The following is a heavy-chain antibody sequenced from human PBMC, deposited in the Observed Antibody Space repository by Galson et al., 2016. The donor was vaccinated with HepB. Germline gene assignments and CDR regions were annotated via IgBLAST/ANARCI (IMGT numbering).Heavy chain of an antibody. CDR2: IDPSDSYS. V-gene: IGHV5-10-1*01. J-gene: IGHJ6*02. CDR3: ASEFYYSGSGSYYPPSYVMDV. D-gene: IGHD3-10*01. CDR1: GYSFTSYW. Sequence: QSGAEVKKPGESLRISCKGSGYSFTSYWISWVRQMPGKGLEWMGRIDPSDSYSDYSPSFQGHVTISADNSIRTAYLQWTSLKASDTAMYYCASEFYYSGSGSYYPPSYVMDVWGQGTTVTVSS.